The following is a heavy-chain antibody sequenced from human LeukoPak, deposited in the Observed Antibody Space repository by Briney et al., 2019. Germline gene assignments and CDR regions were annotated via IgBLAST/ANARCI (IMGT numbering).Heavy chain of an antibody. V-gene: IGHV4-34*01. CDR2: INHSGST. D-gene: IGHD1-26*01. Sequence: PSETLSLTCAVYGGSFSGYYWSWIRQPPGKGLEWIEEINHSGSTNYNPSLKSRVTISVDTSKNQFSLKLSSVTAADTAVYYCARVWDIVGAIGYLGQGTLVTVSS. J-gene: IGHJ4*02. CDR3: ARVWDIVGAIGY. CDR1: GGSFSGYY.